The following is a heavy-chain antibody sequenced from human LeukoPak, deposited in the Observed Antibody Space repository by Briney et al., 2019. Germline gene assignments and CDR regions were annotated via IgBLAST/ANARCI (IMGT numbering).Heavy chain of an antibody. V-gene: IGHV3-7*01. CDR1: GFTFSSYG. D-gene: IGHD3-10*02. CDR3: AELGITMIGGV. Sequence: GGSLRLSCAASGFTFSSYGMHWVRQAPGKGLKWVTNIKQDGSEKYYVDSVKGRFTIPRDNAKNSLYLQMNSLRAEDTAVYYCAELGITMIGGVWGKGTTVTISS. CDR2: IKQDGSEK. J-gene: IGHJ6*04.